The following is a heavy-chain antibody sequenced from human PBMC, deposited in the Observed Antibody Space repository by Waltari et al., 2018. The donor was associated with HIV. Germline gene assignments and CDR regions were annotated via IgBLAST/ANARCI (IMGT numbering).Heavy chain of an antibody. V-gene: IGHV4-34*01. Sequence: QVQLQQWGAGLLKPSETLSLTCAVYGGSFSGYYWSWIRQPPGKGLEWIGEINHSGSTNYNPSLKSRVTISVDTSKNQFSLKLSSVTAADTAVYYCASPESDYIWGSYRYRLGYWGQGTLVTVSS. CDR1: GGSFSGYY. J-gene: IGHJ4*02. D-gene: IGHD3-16*02. CDR3: ASPESDYIWGSYRYRLGY. CDR2: INHSGST.